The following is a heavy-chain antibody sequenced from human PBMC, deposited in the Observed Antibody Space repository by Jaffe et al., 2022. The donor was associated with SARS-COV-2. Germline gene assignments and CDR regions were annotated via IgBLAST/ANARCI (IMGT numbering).Heavy chain of an antibody. J-gene: IGHJ5*02. D-gene: IGHD6-13*01. Sequence: EVQLVESGGGLVQPGGSLRLSCAASGFTFSSYAMSWVRQAPGKGLEWVSAISGSGGSTYYADSVKGRFTISRDNSKNTLYLQMNSLRAEDTAVYYCAKAPSNKAAGRYNWFDPWGQGTLVTVSS. CDR1: GFTFSSYA. CDR3: AKAPSNKAAGRYNWFDP. V-gene: IGHV3-23*04. CDR2: ISGSGGST.